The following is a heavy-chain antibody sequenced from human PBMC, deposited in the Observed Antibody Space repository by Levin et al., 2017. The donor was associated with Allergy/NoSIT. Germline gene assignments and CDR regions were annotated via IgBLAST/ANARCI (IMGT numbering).Heavy chain of an antibody. J-gene: IGHJ4*02. Sequence: PGGSLRLSCAASGFTFSSYAMSWVRQAPGKGLEWVSAISGSGGSTYYADSVKGRFTISRDNSKNTLYLQMNSLRAEDTAVYYCAKDLRLFAKTEYGSGSYPDYWGQGTLVTVSS. D-gene: IGHD3-10*01. CDR3: AKDLRLFAKTEYGSGSYPDY. V-gene: IGHV3-23*01. CDR1: GFTFSSYA. CDR2: ISGSGGST.